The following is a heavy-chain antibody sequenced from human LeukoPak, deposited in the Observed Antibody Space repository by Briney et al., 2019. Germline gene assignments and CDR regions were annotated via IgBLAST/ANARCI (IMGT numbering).Heavy chain of an antibody. CDR1: GFTFSSYS. V-gene: IGHV3-21*01. CDR2: ISSSSSYI. CDR3: ARDRLYNWNYRDANWFDP. J-gene: IGHJ5*02. Sequence: PGGSLRLSCAASGFTFSSYSMNWVRQAPGKGLEWVSSISSSSSYIYYADSVKGRFTISRDNAKNSLYLQMNSLRAEDTAVYYCARDRLYNWNYRDANWFDPWGQGTLVTVSS. D-gene: IGHD1-7*01.